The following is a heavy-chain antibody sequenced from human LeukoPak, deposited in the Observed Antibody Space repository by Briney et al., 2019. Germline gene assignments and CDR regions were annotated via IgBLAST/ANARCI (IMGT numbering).Heavy chain of an antibody. J-gene: IGHJ5*02. CDR2: INHSGST. CDR3: ARLRGWPEPNWFDP. V-gene: IGHV4-34*01. D-gene: IGHD1-14*01. Sequence: SETLSLTCAVYGGSFSGYYWSWIRQPPGKGLERIGEINHSGSTNYNPSLKSRVTISVDTSKNQFSLKLSSVTAADTAVYYCARLRGWPEPNWFDPWGQGTLVTVSS. CDR1: GGSFSGYY.